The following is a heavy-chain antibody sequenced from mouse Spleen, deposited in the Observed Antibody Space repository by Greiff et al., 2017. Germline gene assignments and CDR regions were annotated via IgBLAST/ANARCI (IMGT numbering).Heavy chain of an antibody. CDR2: IYPGDGDT. CDR1: GYAFSSYW. J-gene: IGHJ2*01. V-gene: IGHV1-80*01. D-gene: IGHD4-1*01. Sequence: VHLVESGAELVKPGASVKISCKASGYAFSSYWMNWVKQRPGKGLEWIGQIYPGDGDTNYNGKFKGKATRTADKASSTAYMQLSSLTSEDSAVYFCARERLELGYWDYWGQGTTLTVSS. CDR3: ARERLELGYWDY.